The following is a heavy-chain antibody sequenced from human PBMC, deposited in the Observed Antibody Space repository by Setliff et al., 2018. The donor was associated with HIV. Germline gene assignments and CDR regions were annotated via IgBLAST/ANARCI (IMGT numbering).Heavy chain of an antibody. Sequence: PSETLSLTCTVSGGSITTSTFYWGWIRQPPGKGLEWIGSIYYSGATYYKPSLKSRLTIAIDTSKNQFSLKLRSVTAADTAVYYCARHGYSSDLRISCCDSWGQGSLVTVSS. V-gene: IGHV4-39*01. J-gene: IGHJ4*02. D-gene: IGHD5-18*01. CDR3: ARHGYSSDLRISCCDS. CDR1: GGSITTSTFY. CDR2: IYYSGAT.